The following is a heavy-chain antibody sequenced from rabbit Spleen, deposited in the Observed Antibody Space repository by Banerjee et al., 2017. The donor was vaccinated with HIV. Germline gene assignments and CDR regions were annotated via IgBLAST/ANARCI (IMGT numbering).Heavy chain of an antibody. CDR3: ARDSATSFSSYGMDL. V-gene: IGHV1S40*01. D-gene: IGHD1-1*01. J-gene: IGHJ6*01. CDR2: IGAGVSYTT. Sequence: QSLEESGGDLVKLGASLTLTCTASGFSFSYSDYMCWVRQPPGKGPEWIACIGAGVSYTTYYATWAKGRFTISKTSSTTVTLQMTSLTAADTATYFCARDSATSFSSYGMDLWGQGTLVTVS. CDR1: GFSFSYSDY.